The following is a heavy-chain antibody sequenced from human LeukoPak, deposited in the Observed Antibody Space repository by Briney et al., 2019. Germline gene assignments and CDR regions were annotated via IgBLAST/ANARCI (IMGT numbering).Heavy chain of an antibody. CDR2: IKQDGSEK. CDR1: GFTFSRYW. V-gene: IGHV3-7*01. J-gene: IGHJ6*02. D-gene: IGHD6-19*01. Sequence: PGGSLRLSCAASGFTFSRYWMSWVRQAPGKGLEWVANIKQDGSEKYYVDSVKGRFTISRDNAKNSLYLQMNSLRAEDTAVYYCARDEGRIAVAGPQYYYYYGMDVWGQGTTVTVSS. CDR3: ARDEGRIAVAGPQYYYYYGMDV.